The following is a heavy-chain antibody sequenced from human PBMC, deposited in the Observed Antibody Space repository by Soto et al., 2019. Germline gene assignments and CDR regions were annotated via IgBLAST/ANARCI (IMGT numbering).Heavy chain of an antibody. Sequence: GGSLRLSCAASGFTFSSYGMHWVRQAPGKGLEWVAVISYDGSNKYYADSVKGRFTISRDNSKNTLYLQMNSLRAEDTAVYYCARDKPRGLRRFPYYFDYWXQGTLVTVSS. CDR1: GFTFSSYG. D-gene: IGHD3-3*01. V-gene: IGHV3-30*03. J-gene: IGHJ4*02. CDR2: ISYDGSNK. CDR3: ARDKPRGLRRFPYYFDY.